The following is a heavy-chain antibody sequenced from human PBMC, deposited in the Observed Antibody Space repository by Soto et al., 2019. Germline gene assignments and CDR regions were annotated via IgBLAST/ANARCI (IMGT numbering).Heavy chain of an antibody. CDR3: ARDRRPDYSSSSLIYYYYGMDV. Sequence: SVEVSCKASGGTFSSYAISWVRQAPGQGLEWMGGIIPIFGTANYAQKFQGRVTITADESTSTAYMELSSLRSEDTAVYYCARDRRPDYSSSSLIYYYYGMDVWGQGTTVTVSS. CDR2: IIPIFGTA. CDR1: GGTFSSYA. D-gene: IGHD6-6*01. J-gene: IGHJ6*02. V-gene: IGHV1-69*13.